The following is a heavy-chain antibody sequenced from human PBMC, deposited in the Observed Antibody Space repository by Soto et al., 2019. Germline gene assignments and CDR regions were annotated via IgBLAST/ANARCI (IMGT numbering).Heavy chain of an antibody. J-gene: IGHJ6*02. Sequence: GGSLRLSCVASGFSFNGACMNWVLQAPGDGLEWVGRLKTSAAGRATDSDDTVPGRFNISTDDSKTELYLHMHSLRTQDPAIYYCHKGSVEGIWGQGTTVTVSS. D-gene: IGHD2-15*01. CDR1: GFSFNGAC. CDR3: HKGSVEGI. V-gene: IGHV3-15*07. CDR2: LKTSAAGRAT.